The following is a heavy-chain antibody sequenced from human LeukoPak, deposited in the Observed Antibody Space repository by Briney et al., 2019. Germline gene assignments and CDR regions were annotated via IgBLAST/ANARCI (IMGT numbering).Heavy chain of an antibody. CDR1: GFTVSSNY. CDR3: ARVYDILTGYYVGY. J-gene: IGHJ4*02. D-gene: IGHD3-9*01. CDR2: IYSGGST. Sequence: GGSLRLSCAASGFTVSSNYMSWVRQAPGKGLEWVSIIYSGGSTYYAASVKGRFTISRDKSKNTLYLQMNSLRAEDTAVYYCARVYDILTGYYVGYWGQGTLVTVSS. V-gene: IGHV3-53*01.